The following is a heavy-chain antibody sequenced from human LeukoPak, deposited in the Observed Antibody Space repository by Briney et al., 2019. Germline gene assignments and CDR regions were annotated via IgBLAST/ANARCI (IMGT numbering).Heavy chain of an antibody. V-gene: IGHV4-34*01. Sequence: PSETLSLTCAVYGGSFSGYYWSWIRQPPGKGLEWIGEINHSGSTNYNPSLKSRVTISVDTSKNQFSLKLSSVTAADTAIYYCARGLWQLAPRWYRMDVWGKGTTVTVSS. CDR1: GGSFSGYY. CDR3: ARGLWQLAPRWYRMDV. D-gene: IGHD4-23*01. CDR2: INHSGST. J-gene: IGHJ6*04.